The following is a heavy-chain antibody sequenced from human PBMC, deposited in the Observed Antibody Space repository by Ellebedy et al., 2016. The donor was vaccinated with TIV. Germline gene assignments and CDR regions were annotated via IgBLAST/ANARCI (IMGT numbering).Heavy chain of an antibody. CDR2: IRQEGDEI. D-gene: IGHD4-17*01. J-gene: IGHJ5*02. CDR3: ARRASYGDYAVQVNPWFDP. CDR1: GFSFRSYW. V-gene: IGHV3-7*01. Sequence: GESLKISCAVSGFSFRSYWRSWVRQAPGKGLEWVAKIRQEGDEIYYVESVKGRFTISRDNAKNSLFLQMNSLRVDDTAVYYCARRASYGDYAVQVNPWFDPWGQGTLVTVSS.